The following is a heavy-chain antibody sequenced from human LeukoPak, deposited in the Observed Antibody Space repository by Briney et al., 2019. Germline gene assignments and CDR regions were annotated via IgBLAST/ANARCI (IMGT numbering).Heavy chain of an antibody. J-gene: IGHJ4*02. CDR2: INSDGSST. Sequence: GGSLRLSCAASGFTFSSYWMHWVRQAPGKGLVWVSRINSDGSSTSYADSVKGRFTISRDNAKNTLYLQMNSLRAEDTAVYYCARLPDVYCSSTSCYFSLDYWGQGTLVTVSS. D-gene: IGHD2-2*01. V-gene: IGHV3-74*01. CDR1: GFTFSSYW. CDR3: ARLPDVYCSSTSCYFSLDY.